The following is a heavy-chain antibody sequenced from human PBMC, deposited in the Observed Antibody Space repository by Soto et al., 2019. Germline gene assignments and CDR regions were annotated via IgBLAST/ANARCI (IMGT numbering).Heavy chain of an antibody. Sequence: ASVKVSCKASGYTFTGYYMHWVRQAPGQGLEWMGWINPNSGGTNYAQKFQGRVTMTRDTSISTAYMELSRLRSDDTAVYYCARKIIVVVQAALISGDYYYGMDVWGQGTKVTVYS. D-gene: IGHD2-2*01. CDR2: INPNSGGT. J-gene: IGHJ6*02. V-gene: IGHV1-2*02. CDR3: ARKIIVVVQAALISGDYYYGMDV. CDR1: GYTFTGYY.